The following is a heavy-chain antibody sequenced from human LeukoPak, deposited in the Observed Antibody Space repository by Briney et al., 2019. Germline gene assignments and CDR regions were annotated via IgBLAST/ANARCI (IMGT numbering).Heavy chain of an antibody. J-gene: IGHJ6*02. CDR2: INKDGSAT. V-gene: IGHV3-43*01. CDR1: GFTFYAYA. D-gene: IGHD1-26*01. Sequence: PGGSLTLSCEASGFTFYAYAMHWVRHAPGKGLEGVSLINKDGSATYYADSVKGRFTISRNHSKNSLYLQMNSLRSEDTALYYCATWAFYHSLDVWGQGTTVTVSS. CDR3: ATWAFYHSLDV.